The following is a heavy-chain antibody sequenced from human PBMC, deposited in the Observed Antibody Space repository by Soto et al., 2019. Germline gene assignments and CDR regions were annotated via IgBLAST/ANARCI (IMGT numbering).Heavy chain of an antibody. J-gene: IGHJ5*02. V-gene: IGHV4-30-2*01. D-gene: IGHD3-22*01. CDR1: GGSISSGGYS. CDR2: IYHSGST. CDR3: ASLYYDSSGYST. Sequence: QLQLQESGSGLVKPSQTLSLTCAVSGGSISSGGYSWSWIRQPPGKGLEWIGYIYHSGSTYYNQSLKSRVTISVDRSKNQFSLKLSSVTAADTAVYYCASLYYDSSGYSTWGQGTLVTVSS.